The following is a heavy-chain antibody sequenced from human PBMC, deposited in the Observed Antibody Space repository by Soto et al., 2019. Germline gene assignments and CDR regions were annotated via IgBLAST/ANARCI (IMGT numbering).Heavy chain of an antibody. D-gene: IGHD3-9*01. CDR2: IVVGSGNT. J-gene: IGHJ5*02. Sequence: VASVKVSCKASGFTFTSSAVQWVRQARGQRLEWIGWIVVGSGNTNYAQKFQERVTITRDMSTSTAYMELSSLRYEDTAVYYCAASSRYFDWFFDPWGQGTLVTVSS. CDR1: GFTFTSSA. CDR3: AASSRYFDWFFDP. V-gene: IGHV1-58*01.